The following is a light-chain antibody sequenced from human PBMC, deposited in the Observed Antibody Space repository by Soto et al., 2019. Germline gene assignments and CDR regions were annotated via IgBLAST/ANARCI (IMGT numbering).Light chain of an antibody. V-gene: IGKV3-20*01. Sequence: EIVLTQSPGTLSSSPGERATLSCRASQTVTSNYLAWYQQKPGQAPRLLFFGASIRATGLPDRFSGGGSGTDFTLTISRLEPEDFAVYYCQQYSSSPWTFGQGTKVEIK. J-gene: IGKJ1*01. CDR2: GAS. CDR3: QQYSSSPWT. CDR1: QTVTSNY.